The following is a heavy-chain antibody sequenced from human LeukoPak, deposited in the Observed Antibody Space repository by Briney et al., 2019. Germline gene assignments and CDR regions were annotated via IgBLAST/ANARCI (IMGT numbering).Heavy chain of an antibody. CDR3: ARGKFYFDY. CDR1: GFTFSSYA. V-gene: IGHV3-30-3*01. CDR2: ISYDGSNK. Sequence: GGSLRLSCAASGFTFSSYAMHWVRQAPGKGLEWVAVISYDGSNKYYAESVKGRFTISRDNAKNMLYLQMNSLRAEDTAVYYCARGKFYFDYWGQGTLVTVSS. D-gene: IGHD4-23*01. J-gene: IGHJ4*02.